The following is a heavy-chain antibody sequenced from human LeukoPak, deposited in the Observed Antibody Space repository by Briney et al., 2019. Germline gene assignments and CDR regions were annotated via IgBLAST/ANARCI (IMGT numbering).Heavy chain of an antibody. V-gene: IGHV5-51*01. J-gene: IGHJ4*02. CDR2: IYPGDSDT. D-gene: IGHD3-3*01. CDR3: ARHRLNYDFWSGYFDY. CDR1: GSIFTSYW. Sequence: GESLQISCKGSGSIFTSYWIGWVRQLPGKGLEWMGIIYPGDSDTRYSPSFQGQVTISADKSISTAYLQWSSLKASDTAMYYCARHRLNYDFWSGYFDYWGQGTLVTVSS.